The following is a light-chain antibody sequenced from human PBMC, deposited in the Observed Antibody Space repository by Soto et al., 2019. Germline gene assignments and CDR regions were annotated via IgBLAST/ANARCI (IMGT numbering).Light chain of an antibody. V-gene: IGLV2-14*01. Sequence: QSALTQPASVSGSPGQSITISCTGTSSDVGGYNFVSWYQQHPGKAPKLMIYDVSNRPSGVSNRFSGSKSGNTASLTISGLQAEDEAYYYCSSYTSSSTAWVFGGGTQLTVL. J-gene: IGLJ3*02. CDR3: SSYTSSSTAWV. CDR2: DVS. CDR1: SSDVGGYNF.